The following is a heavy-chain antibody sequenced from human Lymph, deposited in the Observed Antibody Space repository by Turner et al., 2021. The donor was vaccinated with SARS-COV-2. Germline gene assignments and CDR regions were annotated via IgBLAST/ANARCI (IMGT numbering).Heavy chain of an antibody. CDR3: ATAPAAVVTGWFDP. V-gene: IGHV1-24*01. CDR2: FDPEGGET. J-gene: IGHJ5*02. CDR1: GYTLPELS. D-gene: IGHD2-15*01. Sequence: QVQLVQSGAEVKKPGASVKVTCKVSGYTLPELSMHWVRRTPGKGLEWMGGFDPEGGETIYAQNSPGRVTMAEDTSTDSAYMVLSSLRSEDTAVYYCATAPAAVVTGWFDPWGQGTLVTVSS.